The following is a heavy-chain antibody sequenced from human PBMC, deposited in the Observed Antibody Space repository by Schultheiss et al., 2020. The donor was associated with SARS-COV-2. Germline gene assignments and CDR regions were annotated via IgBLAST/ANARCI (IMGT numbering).Heavy chain of an antibody. V-gene: IGHV3-33*01. CDR1: GFTFSSYG. J-gene: IGHJ6*02. CDR2: IWYDGSNK. CDR3: ARCITMVRGVIWLGMDV. Sequence: GESLKISCAASGFTFSSYGMHWVRQAPGKGLEWVAVIWYDGSNKYYADSVKGRFTISRDNSKNTLYLQMNSLRAEDTAVYYCARCITMVRGVIWLGMDVWGQGTTVTVSS. D-gene: IGHD3-10*01.